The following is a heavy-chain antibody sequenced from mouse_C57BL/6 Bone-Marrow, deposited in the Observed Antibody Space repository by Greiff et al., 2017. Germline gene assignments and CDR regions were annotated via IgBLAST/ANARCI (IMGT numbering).Heavy chain of an antibody. Sequence: QVQLQQPGAELMKPGASVKLPCKALGYTFTGYWLEWVKQRPGHGLEWFGEFLPGSGRTKYNEKFQGKATFTAAPSSNTASMQLTSLTTEVTAIYYCARRDYFWFFDVWGTGTTVTVSS. J-gene: IGHJ1*03. CDR1: GYTFTGYW. V-gene: IGHV1-9*01. CDR2: FLPGSGRT. CDR3: ARRDYFWFFDV. D-gene: IGHD1-1*01.